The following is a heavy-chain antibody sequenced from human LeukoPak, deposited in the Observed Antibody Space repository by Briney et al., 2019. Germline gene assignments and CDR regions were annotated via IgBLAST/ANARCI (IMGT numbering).Heavy chain of an antibody. Sequence: PGGSRRLSCATSGFTFSYAWMSWVRQAPGKGLEWVGRIKSKRDGCTTDYAAPVKGRFTISRDDSKSTVFLQINNLKTEDTAFYYCTTDLGSGSLFDYWGQGTLVPVSS. V-gene: IGHV3-15*01. CDR2: IKSKRDGCTT. CDR1: GFTFSYAW. CDR3: TTDLGSGSLFDY. J-gene: IGHJ4*02. D-gene: IGHD1-26*01.